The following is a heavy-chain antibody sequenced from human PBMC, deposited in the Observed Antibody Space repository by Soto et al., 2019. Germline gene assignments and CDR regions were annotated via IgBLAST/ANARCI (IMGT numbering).Heavy chain of an antibody. CDR2: IYYSGST. Sequence: SETLSLTCTVSGGSISSYYWSWIRQPPGKGLEWIGYIYYSGSTNYNPSLKTRVTISVDTSKNQFSLKLSSVTAADTAVYYRARRGRYSFEYFQHWGQGTLVTVSS. J-gene: IGHJ1*01. CDR3: ARRGRYSFEYFQH. V-gene: IGHV4-59*01. D-gene: IGHD5-18*01. CDR1: GGSISSYY.